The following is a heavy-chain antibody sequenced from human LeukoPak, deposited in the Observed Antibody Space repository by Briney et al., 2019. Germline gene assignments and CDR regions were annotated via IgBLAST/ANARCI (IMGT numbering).Heavy chain of an antibody. J-gene: IGHJ4*02. CDR2: IKQDGSEK. CDR3: ARGWDFWSGYYPAYFDY. Sequence: GRSLRLSCAASGFTFSSYWMSWVRQAPGKGLEWVANIKQDGSEKYYVDSVKGRFTISRDNAKNSLYLQMNSLRAEDTAVYYCARGWDFWSGYYPAYFDYWGQGTLVTVSS. D-gene: IGHD3-3*01. V-gene: IGHV3-7*01. CDR1: GFTFSSYW.